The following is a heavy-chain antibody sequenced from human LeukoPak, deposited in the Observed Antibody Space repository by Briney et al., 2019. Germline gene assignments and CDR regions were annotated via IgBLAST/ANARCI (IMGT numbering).Heavy chain of an antibody. V-gene: IGHV4-34*01. CDR1: GGSFSGYY. D-gene: IGHD3-22*01. J-gene: IGHJ4*02. CDR3: ARAGHLAIQKTYYYDSSGYYVWDY. CDR2: INHSGST. Sequence: PSETLSLTCAVYGGSFSGYYWGWIRQPPGKGLEWIGEINHSGSTNYNPSLKSRVTISVDTSKNRFSLKLSSVTAADTAVYYCARAGHLAIQKTYYYDSSGYYVWDYWGRGTLVTVSS.